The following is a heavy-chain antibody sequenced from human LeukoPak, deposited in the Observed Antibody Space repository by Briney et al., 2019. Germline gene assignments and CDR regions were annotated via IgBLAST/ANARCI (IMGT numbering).Heavy chain of an antibody. CDR3: ARGAEWDSVSLRYGWFDP. Sequence: ASVKVSCKASGYTFTDYYLHWVREAPGKGLEWMGWISPNSGGTNYAQKFQGRVTMTRDTSISTAYMELSRLTSDDTAVYYCARGAEWDSVSLRYGWFDPWGQGTLVTVSP. J-gene: IGHJ5*01. V-gene: IGHV1-2*02. CDR1: GYTFTDYY. D-gene: IGHD1-26*01. CDR2: ISPNSGGT.